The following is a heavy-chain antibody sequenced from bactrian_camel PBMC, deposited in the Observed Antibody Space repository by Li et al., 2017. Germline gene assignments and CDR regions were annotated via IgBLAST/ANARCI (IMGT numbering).Heavy chain of an antibody. CDR2: ISRNDGDS. V-gene: IGHV3S6*01. CDR3: AAEPYACYSESLRGEWFNY. D-gene: IGHD2*01. Sequence: QLVESGGGSVQAGGSLRLSCVVSGLTYSRVCVAWFRQAPGKEREAVAQISRNDGDSYYADSVKARFTISQDNAKNTVYLQMNSLKPEDTVMYYCAAEPYACYSESLRGEWFNYWGQGTQVTVS. J-gene: IGHJ4*01. CDR1: GLTYSRVC.